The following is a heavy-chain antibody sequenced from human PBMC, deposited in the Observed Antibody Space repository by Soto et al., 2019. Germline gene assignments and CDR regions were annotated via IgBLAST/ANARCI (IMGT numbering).Heavy chain of an antibody. D-gene: IGHD3-10*01. CDR3: ARLVRCPLQYYFDY. CDR1: GASIGSMSYS. CDR2: LNYSGST. V-gene: IGHV4-39*01. Sequence: PSETLALTGTGLGASIGSMSYSWAGIRQPPGKRLEWIGSLNYSGSTYSSPPLKSRVPISVDTSKSQFSLKLSSVAAADTAVYYCARLVRCPLQYYFDYWGQGTLVTGSS. J-gene: IGHJ4*02.